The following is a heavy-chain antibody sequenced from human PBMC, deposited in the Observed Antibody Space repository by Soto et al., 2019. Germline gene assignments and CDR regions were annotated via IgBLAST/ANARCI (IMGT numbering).Heavy chain of an antibody. V-gene: IGHV3-23*01. J-gene: IGHJ4*02. CDR1: GFTFSSYA. CDR2: ISGSGGST. CDR3: AKDPHIYGDSINDY. Sequence: GGSLRLSCAASGFTFSSYAMSWVRQAPGKGLEWVSAISGSGGSTYYADSVKGRFTISRDNSKNTLYLQMNSLRAEDTAVYYCAKDPHIYGDSINDYCGQGTLVTVSS. D-gene: IGHD4-17*01.